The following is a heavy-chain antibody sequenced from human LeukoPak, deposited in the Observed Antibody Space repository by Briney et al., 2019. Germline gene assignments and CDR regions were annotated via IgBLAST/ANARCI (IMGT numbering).Heavy chain of an antibody. J-gene: IGHJ4*02. D-gene: IGHD3-16*01. V-gene: IGHV4-4*02. CDR1: GGSISSSNW. Sequence: PSETLSLTCAVSGGSISSSNWWSWVRQPPGKGLEWIGEIYHSGSTNYNPSLKSRVTISVDKSENQFSLKLSSVTAADTAVYYCARDARGDYFDYWGQGTLVTVSS. CDR3: ARDARGDYFDY. CDR2: IYHSGST.